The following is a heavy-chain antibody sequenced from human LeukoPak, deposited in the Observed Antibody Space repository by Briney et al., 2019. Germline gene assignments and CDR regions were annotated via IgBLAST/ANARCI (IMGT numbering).Heavy chain of an antibody. V-gene: IGHV1-69*02. CDR1: GGTFSSYT. D-gene: IGHD6-6*01. Sequence: SVKVSCKASGGTFSSYTISWVRQAPGQGLEWMGRIIPILGIANYAQKFQGRVTITADKSTSTAYMELSSLRSEDTAVYYSARAYSSSSGGGMDVWGQGTTVTVSS. CDR3: ARAYSSSSGGGMDV. CDR2: IIPILGIA. J-gene: IGHJ6*02.